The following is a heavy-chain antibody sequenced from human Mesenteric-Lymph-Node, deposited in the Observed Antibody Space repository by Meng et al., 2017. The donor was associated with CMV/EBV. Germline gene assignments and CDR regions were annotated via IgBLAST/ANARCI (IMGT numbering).Heavy chain of an antibody. V-gene: IGHV3-66*02. CDR2: IYSGDNT. D-gene: IGHD5-12*01. J-gene: IGHJ4*02. Sequence: GESLKISCAVSGFTVSSNYMSWVRQAPGKGLEWVSVIYSGDNTNYADSVKGRFTITRDNSKNTLYLQMNSPRAEDTAVYFCASHIVAPLNYWGQGTLVTVSS. CDR3: ASHIVAPLNY. CDR1: GFTVSSNY.